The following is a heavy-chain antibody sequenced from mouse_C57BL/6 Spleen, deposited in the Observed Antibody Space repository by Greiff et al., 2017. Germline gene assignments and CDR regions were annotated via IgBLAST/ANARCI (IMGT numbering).Heavy chain of an antibody. CDR1: GFTFSDAW. CDR3: ARSPLLRPYYFDY. V-gene: IGHV6-6*01. CDR2: IRNKANNHAT. Sequence: EVKLVESGGGLVQPGGSMKLSCAASGFTFSDAWMDWVRQSPEKGLEWVAEIRNKANNHATYYAESVKGRFTISRDDSKSIVYLQMNSLRAEDTGIYYCARSPLLRPYYFDYWGQGTTLTVSS. J-gene: IGHJ2*01. D-gene: IGHD1-2*01.